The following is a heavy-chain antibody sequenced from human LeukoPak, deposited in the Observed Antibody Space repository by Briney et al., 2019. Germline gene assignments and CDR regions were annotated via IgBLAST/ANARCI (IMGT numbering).Heavy chain of an antibody. CDR1: GFTFSSYW. CDR3: AMGDLGDYEAPFDY. V-gene: IGHV3-74*01. D-gene: IGHD4-17*01. J-gene: IGHJ4*02. Sequence: PGGSLRLSCAASGFTFSSYWMHWVRQAPGKGLVWVSRISSDGSSTSYADSVKGRFTISRDNAKNTLYLQMNSLRAEDTAVYYCAMGDLGDYEAPFDYWGQGTLVTVSS. CDR2: ISSDGSST.